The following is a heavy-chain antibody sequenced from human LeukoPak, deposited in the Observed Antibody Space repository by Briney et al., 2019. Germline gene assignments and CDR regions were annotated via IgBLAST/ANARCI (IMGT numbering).Heavy chain of an antibody. CDR2: ISYDGSNK. CDR3: AKDPLMTTVVTGTLDY. D-gene: IGHD4-23*01. J-gene: IGHJ4*02. CDR1: GFTFSSYG. Sequence: TGRSLRLSCAASGFTFSSYGMHWVRQAPGKGLEWVAVISYDGSNKYYADSVKGRFTISRDNSKNTLYLQMNSLRAEDTAVYYCAKDPLMTTVVTGTLDYWGQGTLVTVSS. V-gene: IGHV3-30*18.